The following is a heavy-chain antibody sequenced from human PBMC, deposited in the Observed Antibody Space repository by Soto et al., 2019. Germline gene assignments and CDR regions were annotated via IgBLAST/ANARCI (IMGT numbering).Heavy chain of an antibody. D-gene: IGHD4-17*01. J-gene: IGHJ2*01. Sequence: GGSLRLSCAASGFTFSSYSMNWVRQAPGKGLEWVSSISSSSSYIYYADSVKGRFTISRDNAKNSLYLQMNSLRAEDTAVYYCARDPFHHYGDSGYFDLWGRGTLVTVSS. CDR2: ISSSSSYI. CDR3: ARDPFHHYGDSGYFDL. CDR1: GFTFSSYS. V-gene: IGHV3-21*01.